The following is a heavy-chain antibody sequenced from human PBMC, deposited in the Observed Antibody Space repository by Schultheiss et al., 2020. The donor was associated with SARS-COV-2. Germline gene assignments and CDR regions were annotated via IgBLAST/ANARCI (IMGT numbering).Heavy chain of an antibody. Sequence: ASVKVSCKASGYTFTGYYMHWVRQAPGQGLEWMGWMNPNSGNTGYAQKFQGRVTITRNTSISTAYMELSSLRSEDTAVYYCASHLSSSGGWFDPWGQGTLVTVSS. CDR3: ASHLSSSGGWFDP. CDR1: GYTFTGYY. V-gene: IGHV1-8*03. CDR2: MNPNSGNT. D-gene: IGHD6-13*01. J-gene: IGHJ5*02.